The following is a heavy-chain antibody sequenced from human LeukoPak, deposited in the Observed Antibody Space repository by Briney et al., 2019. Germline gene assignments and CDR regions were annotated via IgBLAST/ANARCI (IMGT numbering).Heavy chain of an antibody. CDR1: GDSINSGYH. V-gene: IGHV4-31*03. CDR3: ARDLRGSPMDV. CDR2: IYYNGRT. J-gene: IGHJ6*03. D-gene: IGHD1-26*01. Sequence: SETLSLTCTVSGDSINSGYHWSWLRPQPGKGLEWIGNIYYNGRTYYKTSLKSRIIISVDMSKNQISLQLSSVTAADTAVYYCARDLRGSPMDVWGKGTPVAVSS.